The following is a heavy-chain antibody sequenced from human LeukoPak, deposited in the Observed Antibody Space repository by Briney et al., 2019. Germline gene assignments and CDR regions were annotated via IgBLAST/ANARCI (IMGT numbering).Heavy chain of an antibody. V-gene: IGHV4-4*07. CDR3: VRIKLPDVRGAFDI. Sequence: SETLSLTCTVSGDSISNHYWGWVRQPAGKGLEWIGRIHTSGSTNYNPSLKSRVTLSVDTAKNQFSLKLTSVTAADTAVYYCVRIKLPDVRGAFDIWGRGTMVTVS. D-gene: IGHD3-10*02. CDR2: IHTSGST. CDR1: GDSISNHY. J-gene: IGHJ3*02.